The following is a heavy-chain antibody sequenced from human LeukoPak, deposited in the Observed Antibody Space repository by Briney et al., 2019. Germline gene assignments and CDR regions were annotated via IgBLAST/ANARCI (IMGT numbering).Heavy chain of an antibody. CDR1: GYTFTSYY. D-gene: IGHD3-22*01. CDR2: INPSGGST. J-gene: IGHJ4*02. Sequence: ASVKVPCKASGYTFTSYYMHWVRQAPGQGLEWMGIINPSGGSTSYAQKFQGRVTMTRDMSTSTVYMELSSLRSEDTAVYYCARSITMTPFDYWGQGTLVTVSS. V-gene: IGHV1-46*01. CDR3: ARSITMTPFDY.